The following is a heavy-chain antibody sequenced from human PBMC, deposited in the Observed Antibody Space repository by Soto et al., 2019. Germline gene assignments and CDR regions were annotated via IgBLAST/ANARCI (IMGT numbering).Heavy chain of an antibody. J-gene: IGHJ4*02. D-gene: IGHD3-22*01. CDR3: TTDQIQLYYDSIHGGY. V-gene: IGHV3-15*01. CDR1: GFTFSNAW. CDR2: IKSKTDGGTT. Sequence: EVQVVESGGGLVKPGGSLRLSCAASGFTFSNAWMSWVRQAPGKGLEWVGRIKSKTDGGTTDYAAPVKGRFTISRDDSKNTLYLQMNSLKTEDTAVYYCTTDQIQLYYDSIHGGYWGQGTLVTVSS.